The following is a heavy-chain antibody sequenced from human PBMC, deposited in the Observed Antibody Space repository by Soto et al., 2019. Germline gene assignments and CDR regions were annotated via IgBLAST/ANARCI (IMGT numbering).Heavy chain of an antibody. CDR2: IYYSGST. J-gene: IGHJ3*02. CDR3: EKGMGIAAAGDAFDI. V-gene: IGHV4-59*01. CDR1: GGSISSYY. D-gene: IGHD6-13*01. Sequence: QVQLQESGPGLVKPSETLSLTCTVSGGSISSYYWSWIRQPPGKGLEWIGYIYYSGSTNYNPSLKSRVTRSVDTSKNQFSLKLSSVTAADTAVYYCEKGMGIAAAGDAFDIWGQGTMVTVSS.